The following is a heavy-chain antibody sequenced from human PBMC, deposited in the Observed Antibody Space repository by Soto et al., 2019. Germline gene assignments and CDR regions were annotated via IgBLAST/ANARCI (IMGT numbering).Heavy chain of an antibody. V-gene: IGHV4-31*03. CDR1: GGSISSGGYY. D-gene: IGHD4-17*01. CDR2: IYYSGST. Sequence: QVQLQESGPGLVKPSQTLSLTCTVSGGSISSGGYYWSWIRQHPRKGLEWIGYIYYSGSTYYNPSLKSRVTISVDTSKNQFSLKLSSVNAADTAVYYCASRYGDYPLEFDPWGQGTLVTVSS. CDR3: ASRYGDYPLEFDP. J-gene: IGHJ5*02.